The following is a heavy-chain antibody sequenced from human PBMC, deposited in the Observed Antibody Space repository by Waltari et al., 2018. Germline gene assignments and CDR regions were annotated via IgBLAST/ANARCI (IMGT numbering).Heavy chain of an antibody. CDR3: ARSPRYFDWAVDY. J-gene: IGHJ4*02. Sequence: EVQLVESGGGLVQPGGSLRLSCAASGFPFISYWMHWVRQAPGKGLVWVSRINSDGSSTSYADSVKGRFTISRDNAKNTLYLQMNSLRAEDTAVYYCARSPRYFDWAVDYWGQGTLVTVSS. V-gene: IGHV3-74*01. CDR1: GFPFISYW. CDR2: INSDGSST. D-gene: IGHD3-9*01.